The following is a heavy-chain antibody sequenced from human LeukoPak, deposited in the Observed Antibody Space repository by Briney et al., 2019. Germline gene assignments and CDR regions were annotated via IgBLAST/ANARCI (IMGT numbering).Heavy chain of an antibody. D-gene: IGHD2-15*01. CDR3: ARGRWTALPDQFRY. CDR2: ISAYNGNT. V-gene: IGHV1-18*01. CDR1: GYTFTSYG. Sequence: GASVKDSCKASGYTFTSYGISWVRQAPGQGLERRGWISAYNGNTNYAQKLQGRVTMTTDTSTSTAYMELRSLRSDDPAVYRCARGRWTALPDQFRYWGQGPLVTVSS. J-gene: IGHJ4*02.